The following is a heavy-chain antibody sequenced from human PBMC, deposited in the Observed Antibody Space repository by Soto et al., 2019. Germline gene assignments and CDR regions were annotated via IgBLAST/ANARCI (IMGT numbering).Heavy chain of an antibody. CDR2: IIPIFGTA. CDR1: GGAFSSYA. Sequence: SVKVSCKASGGAFSSYAISWVRHAPGQGLEWMGGIIPIFGTANYAQKFQGRVTITADESTSTAYMELSSLRSEDKAVYYCARDRFPSYSSSWRSYYYGMDVWGQGTTVTVSS. CDR3: ARDRFPSYSSSWRSYYYGMDV. J-gene: IGHJ6*02. D-gene: IGHD6-13*01. V-gene: IGHV1-69*13.